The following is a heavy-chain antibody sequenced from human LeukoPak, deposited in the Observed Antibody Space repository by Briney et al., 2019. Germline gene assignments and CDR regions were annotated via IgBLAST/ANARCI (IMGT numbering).Heavy chain of an antibody. Sequence: PGGSLRLSCAASGFTFTSYNMNWVRQAPGKGLEWVSSITSSSSSYIYYADSVKGRFTISRDNAKNSLYLQMDSLRVEDTAVYYCARDPYSGNYGAYYYYYMDVWGKGTTVTISS. V-gene: IGHV3-21*06. D-gene: IGHD1-26*01. CDR2: ITSSSSSYI. CDR3: ARDPYSGNYGAYYYYYMDV. CDR1: GFTFTSYN. J-gene: IGHJ6*03.